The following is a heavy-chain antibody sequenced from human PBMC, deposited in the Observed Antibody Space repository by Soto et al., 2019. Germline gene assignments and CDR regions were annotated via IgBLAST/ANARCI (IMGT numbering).Heavy chain of an antibody. Sequence: LLTMRLPWTVAGGTIRNYYWSWIRQPPGKGLEWIGYFYYTGITNYNPSLKGRISMPVDTSKNQFSLKLSSVTAADTAVYYCARHFVESRWFGERVHRFGYWGHGPLVTVSS. CDR3: ARHFVESRWFGERVHRFGY. D-gene: IGHD3-10*01. V-gene: IGHV4-59*08. CDR2: FYYTGIT. J-gene: IGHJ4*01. CDR1: GGTIRNYY.